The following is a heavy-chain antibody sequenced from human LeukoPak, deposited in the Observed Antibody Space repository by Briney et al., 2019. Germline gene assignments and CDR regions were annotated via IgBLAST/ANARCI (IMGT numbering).Heavy chain of an antibody. CDR2: INHSGSN. CDR3: GRGRGYYGSGSSFWFDP. Sequence: SETLSLTCAVYGGSFSGYYWSWIRQPPGKGLEWIGEINHSGSNNYNPSLKSRVTISVDTSKNQFSLKLSSVTAADTAVYYCGRGRGYYGSGSSFWFDPWGQGTLVTVSS. V-gene: IGHV4-34*01. D-gene: IGHD3-10*01. J-gene: IGHJ5*02. CDR1: GGSFSGYY.